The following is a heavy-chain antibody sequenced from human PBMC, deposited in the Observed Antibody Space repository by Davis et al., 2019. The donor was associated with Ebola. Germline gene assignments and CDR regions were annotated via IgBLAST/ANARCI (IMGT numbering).Heavy chain of an antibody. CDR3: ARDAPMDV. V-gene: IGHV3-9*01. CDR2: ISWNSGSI. CDR1: GFTFDDYA. Sequence: SLKISCAASGFTFDDYAMHWVRQAPGKGLEWVSGISWNSGSIGYADSVKGRFTISRDNAKNSLYLQMNSLRAEDTAVYYCARDAPMDVWGKGTTVTVSS. J-gene: IGHJ6*04.